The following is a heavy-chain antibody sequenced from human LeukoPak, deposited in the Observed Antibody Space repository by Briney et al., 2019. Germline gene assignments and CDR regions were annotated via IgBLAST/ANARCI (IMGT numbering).Heavy chain of an antibody. Sequence: GGSLRLSCAASGFTFSSYAMSWVRQAPGKGLEWVSAISGSGGSTYYADSEKGRFTISRDNSKNTLYLQMNSLRAEDTAVYYCAKVYLFNDYEGGYFDYWGQGTLVTVSS. CDR3: AKVYLFNDYEGGYFDY. V-gene: IGHV3-23*01. CDR1: GFTFSSYA. D-gene: IGHD4-17*01. CDR2: ISGSGGST. J-gene: IGHJ4*02.